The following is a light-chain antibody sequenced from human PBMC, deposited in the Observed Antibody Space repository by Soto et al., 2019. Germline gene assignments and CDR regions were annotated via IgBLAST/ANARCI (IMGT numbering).Light chain of an antibody. J-gene: IGKJ5*01. Sequence: EIVLTQSPGTLSLSPGESATLLCRAIQFIHSRYLAWYQQKPGQPPRLLIYGAFNRAAGIPARFSGSGSGTDFTLTISSLEPEDSAVYYCQQRNIWPPVTFGQGTRLEIK. CDR1: QFIHSRY. V-gene: IGKV3D-20*02. CDR2: GAF. CDR3: QQRNIWPPVT.